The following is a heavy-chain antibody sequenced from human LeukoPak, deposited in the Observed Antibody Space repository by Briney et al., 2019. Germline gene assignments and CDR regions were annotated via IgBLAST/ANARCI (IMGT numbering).Heavy chain of an antibody. CDR2: INHSGST. V-gene: IGHV4-39*01. CDR3: ARQTGSGLFILP. J-gene: IGHJ4*02. CDR1: GVSISSSNSY. Sequence: SSETLSLTCTVSGVSISSSNSYWSWIRQPPGKGLEWIGEINHSGSTNYNPSLKSRVTISVDTSKNQFSLKLSSVTAADTAVYYCARQTGSGLFILPGGQGTLVTVSS. D-gene: IGHD3/OR15-3a*01.